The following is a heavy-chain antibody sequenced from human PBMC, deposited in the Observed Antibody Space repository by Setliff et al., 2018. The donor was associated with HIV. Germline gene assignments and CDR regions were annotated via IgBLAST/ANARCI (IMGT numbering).Heavy chain of an antibody. V-gene: IGHV4-39*07. D-gene: IGHD3-22*01. CDR2: ILDGRVT. CDR1: GDSITSGHFY. Sequence: SETLSLTCTVSGDSITSGHFYWGWIRQAPGKGLEWIGNILDGRVTFFNPSLRGRVTISVDASKNQVSLKLSSVTAADTAIYYCARNVYDSSGYPPSWYFDLWGRGTLVTVSS. CDR3: ARNVYDSSGYPPSWYFDL. J-gene: IGHJ2*01.